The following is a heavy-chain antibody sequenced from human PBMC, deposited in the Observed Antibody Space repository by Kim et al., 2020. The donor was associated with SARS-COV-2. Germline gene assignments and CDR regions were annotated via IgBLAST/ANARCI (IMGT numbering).Heavy chain of an antibody. J-gene: IGHJ6*02. CDR2: IDYSGST. V-gene: IGHV4-31*03. Sequence: SETLSLTFTVSGGSITSGGYYWSWIRQHPGKGLEWIGFIDYSGSTYYNSALQNRVAISIDTSKKQFSLNLSSVTAADTAVYYCARDRYSTTPWDYSSGMDVWGQGTTVTVSS. CDR3: ARDRYSTTPWDYSSGMDV. D-gene: IGHD2-2*01. CDR1: GGSITSGGYY.